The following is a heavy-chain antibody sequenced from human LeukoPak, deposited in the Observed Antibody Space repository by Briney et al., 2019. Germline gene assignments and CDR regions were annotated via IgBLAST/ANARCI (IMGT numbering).Heavy chain of an antibody. J-gene: IGHJ4*02. CDR3: AKDKLALGTAMVRRYFDY. CDR2: ISGSGGST. V-gene: IGHV3-23*01. D-gene: IGHD5-18*01. Sequence: PGGSLRLSCAASGFTFSIFAMYWVRQAPGKGLEWVSAISGSGGSTYYADSVKGRFTISRDNSKNTLYLQMNSLRAEDTAVYYCAKDKLALGTAMVRRYFDYWGQGTLVTVSS. CDR1: GFTFSIFA.